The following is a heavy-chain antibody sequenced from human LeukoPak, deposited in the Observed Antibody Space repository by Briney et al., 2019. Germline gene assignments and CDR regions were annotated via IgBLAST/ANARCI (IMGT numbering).Heavy chain of an antibody. CDR1: GGSIGSSTYY. D-gene: IGHD5-18*01. CDR3: AREVDTAMADAFDI. J-gene: IGHJ3*02. V-gene: IGHV4-39*07. Sequence: SETLSLTCTVSGGSIGSSTYYWGWIRQPPGKGLEWIGSIYYSGSPYYNPSLKSRVTISVDTSKNQFSLKLNSVTAADTAVFYCAREVDTAMADAFDIWGQGTMVTVSS. CDR2: IYYSGSP.